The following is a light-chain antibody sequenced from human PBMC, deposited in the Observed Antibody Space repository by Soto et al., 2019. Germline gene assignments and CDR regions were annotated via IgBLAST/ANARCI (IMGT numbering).Light chain of an antibody. V-gene: IGKV3-15*01. Sequence: EIVMTHSPATLSVSPGERATLSCRASQSVSSNLAWYQQKPGQASRLLIYGASTRATGIPARFSGSGSGTEFTLTISSLQSEDFAVYYCQQYNNWPPKYTFGQGTKLEIK. CDR3: QQYNNWPPKYT. J-gene: IGKJ2*01. CDR1: QSVSSN. CDR2: GAS.